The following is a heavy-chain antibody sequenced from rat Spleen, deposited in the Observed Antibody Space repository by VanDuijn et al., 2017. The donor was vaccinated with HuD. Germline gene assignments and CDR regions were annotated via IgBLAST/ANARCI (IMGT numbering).Heavy chain of an antibody. CDR1: GFTFSDYY. J-gene: IGHJ2*01. D-gene: IGHD1-4*01. CDR2: ISTGGGNT. V-gene: IGHV5S13*01. Sequence: EVQLVESGGGLVQPGRSLKLSCAASGFTFSDYYLAWVRQAPTKGLEWVASISTGGGNTYYRDSVKGRFTISRDNAKNTQYLQMDSLRSEDTATYYCARVGTRVSRFAYWGQGVMVTVSS. CDR3: ARVGTRVSRFAY.